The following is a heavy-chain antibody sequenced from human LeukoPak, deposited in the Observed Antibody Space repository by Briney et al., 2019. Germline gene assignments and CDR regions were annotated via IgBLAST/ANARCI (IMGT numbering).Heavy chain of an antibody. CDR2: ISGSGGST. D-gene: IGHD3-10*01. Sequence: GGSLRLSCAASGFTFDNYRMSWVRQAPGKGLEWVSAISGSGGSTYYADSVKGRFTISRDNSKNTLYLQMNSLRAEDTAVYYCAKDLWFGELLFWGQGTLVTVSS. CDR1: GFTFDNYR. J-gene: IGHJ4*02. CDR3: AKDLWFGELLF. V-gene: IGHV3-23*01.